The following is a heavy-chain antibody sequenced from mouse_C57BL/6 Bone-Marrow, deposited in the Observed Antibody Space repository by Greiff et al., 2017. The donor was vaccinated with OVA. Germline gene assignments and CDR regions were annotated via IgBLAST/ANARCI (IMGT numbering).Heavy chain of an antibody. V-gene: IGHV7-3*01. CDR3: ASLYGYPWFAY. D-gene: IGHD2-2*01. J-gene: IGHJ3*01. CDR2: IRNKANGYTT. CDR1: GFTFTDYY. Sequence: EVQVVESGGGLVQPGGSLSLSCAASGFTFTDYYMSWVRQPPGKALEWLGFIRNKANGYTTEYSASVKGRFTISRDNSQSILYLQMNALRAEDSATYYCASLYGYPWFAYWGQGTLVTVSA.